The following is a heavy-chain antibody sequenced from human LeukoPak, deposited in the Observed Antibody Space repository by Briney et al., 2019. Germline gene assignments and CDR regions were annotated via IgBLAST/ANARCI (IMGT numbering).Heavy chain of an antibody. D-gene: IGHD1-26*01. CDR1: GGSISSSSYY. CDR3: ARLRRSSTYYYYGMDV. V-gene: IGHV4-39*07. CDR2: IHHSGST. J-gene: IGHJ6*02. Sequence: SETLSLTCTVSGGSISSSSYYWGWIRQPPGKGLEWIGSIHHSGSTNYNPSLKSRVTISVDTSKNQFSLKLSSVTAADTAVYYCARLRRSSTYYYYGMDVWGQGTTVTVSS.